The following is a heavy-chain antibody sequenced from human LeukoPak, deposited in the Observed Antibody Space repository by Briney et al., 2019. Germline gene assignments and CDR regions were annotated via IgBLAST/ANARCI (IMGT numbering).Heavy chain of an antibody. D-gene: IGHD3-10*01. CDR2: INPNSGGT. CDR1: GYTFTGYY. J-gene: IGHJ6*03. Sequence: ASVRVSFTASGYTFTGYYMHWVRQAPGQGLEWMGWINPNSGGTNYAQKFQGRVTMTRDTSISTAYMELSRLRSDDTAVYYCVRDMKLLWFGELVSYYYYYMDVWGKGTTVTVSS. V-gene: IGHV1-2*02. CDR3: VRDMKLLWFGELVSYYYYYMDV.